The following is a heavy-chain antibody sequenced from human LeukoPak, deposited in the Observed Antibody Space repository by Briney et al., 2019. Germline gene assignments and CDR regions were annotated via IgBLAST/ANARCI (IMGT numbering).Heavy chain of an antibody. CDR1: GDSFSDYY. V-gene: IGHV4-59*01. CDR2: IFYGGGT. Sequence: SETLSLTCTDSGDSFSDYYWSWIRQPPGKGLEWIGYIFYGGGTNYNPPLQSRVTISIDTSKNRFSLRLSSVTAADTAVYYCARDARFGWDYFDSWGQGTLVIVSS. D-gene: IGHD3-16*01. J-gene: IGHJ4*02. CDR3: ARDARFGWDYFDS.